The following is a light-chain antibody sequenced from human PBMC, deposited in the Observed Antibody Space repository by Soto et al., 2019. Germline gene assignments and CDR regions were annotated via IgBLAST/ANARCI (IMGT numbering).Light chain of an antibody. CDR3: CSYAGSSTFGV. CDR1: SSDVGSYNL. CDR2: EVS. Sequence: ALTQPASVSGSPGQSITISCTGTSSDVGSYNLVSWYQQHPGKAPKLMIYEVSKRPSGVSNRFSGSKSGNTASLTISGLQAEDEADYYCCSYAGSSTFGVFGGGTKLTVL. J-gene: IGLJ3*02. V-gene: IGLV2-23*02.